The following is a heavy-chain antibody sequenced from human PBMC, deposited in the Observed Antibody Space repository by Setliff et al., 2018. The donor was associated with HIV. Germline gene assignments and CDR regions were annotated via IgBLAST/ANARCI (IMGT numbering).Heavy chain of an antibody. J-gene: IGHJ4*02. V-gene: IGHV4-38-2*01. D-gene: IGHD6-6*01. Sequence: SETLSLTCAVSGYSISRGYYWGWIRQPPGKGLEWIGSMYHSGNTYYSPSLRSRLTMSIDTSNDRFSMKLSSVTAADTAVYYCARFLLVARPNFDCWGQGTLVTVSS. CDR2: MYHSGNT. CDR1: GYSISRGYY. CDR3: ARFLLVARPNFDC.